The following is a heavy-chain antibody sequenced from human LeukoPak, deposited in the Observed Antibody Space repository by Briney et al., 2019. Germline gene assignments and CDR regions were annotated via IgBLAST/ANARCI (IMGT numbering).Heavy chain of an antibody. V-gene: IGHV4-39*07. CDR3: ARVVDYDSSGYFRYYFDY. D-gene: IGHD3-22*01. CDR2: IYYSGST. CDR1: GGSISSSSYY. Sequence: SETLSLTCTVSGGSISSSSYYWGWIRQPPGKGLEWIGSIYYSGSTNYNPSLKSRVTISVDTSKNQFSLKLSSVTAADTAVYYCARVVDYDSSGYFRYYFDYWGQGTLVTVSS. J-gene: IGHJ4*02.